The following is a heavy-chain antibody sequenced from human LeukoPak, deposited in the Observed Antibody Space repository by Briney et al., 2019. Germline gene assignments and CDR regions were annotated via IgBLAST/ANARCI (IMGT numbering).Heavy chain of an antibody. J-gene: IGHJ5*02. V-gene: IGHV4-39*01. CDR3: ARRLRGGDGYPNWFDP. CDR1: AGSISSSTYY. CDR2: IYYSGST. Sequence: PSETLSLTCTVSAGSISSSTYYWGWIRQPPGKGLEWIGSIYYSGSTYYNPSLKSRVTISVDTSKNQFSLKLTSVTAADTAVYYCARRLRGGDGYPNWFDPWGQGALVTVSS. D-gene: IGHD5-24*01.